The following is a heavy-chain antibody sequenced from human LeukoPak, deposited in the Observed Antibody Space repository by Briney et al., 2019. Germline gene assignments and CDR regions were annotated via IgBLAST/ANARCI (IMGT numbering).Heavy chain of an antibody. CDR3: ARDNYGDYFDAFDI. V-gene: IGHV3-21*01. Sequence: GGSLRLSCAASGFTFSSYSMNWVRQAPGKGLEWVSSISSSSSYIYYADSVKGRFTISRDNAKNSLYLQMNSLRAEDTAVYYCARDNYGDYFDAFDIWGQGTLVTVSS. J-gene: IGHJ3*02. D-gene: IGHD4-17*01. CDR1: GFTFSSYS. CDR2: ISSSSSYI.